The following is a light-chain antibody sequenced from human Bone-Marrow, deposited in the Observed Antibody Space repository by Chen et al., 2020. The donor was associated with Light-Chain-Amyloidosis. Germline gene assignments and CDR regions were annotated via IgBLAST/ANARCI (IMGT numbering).Light chain of an antibody. CDR3: QQRSNWPLSIT. CDR2: DAS. V-gene: IGKV3-11*01. CDR1: QGIGTF. J-gene: IGKJ5*01. Sequence: EVVLTQSPATLSLSPRERATLSCRASQGIGTFLAWYQQKPGQAPRLLIYDASNRATGIPPRFSGSGSGTDFTLTIISLEPEDFAVYYCQQRSNWPLSITFGQGTRLEIQ.